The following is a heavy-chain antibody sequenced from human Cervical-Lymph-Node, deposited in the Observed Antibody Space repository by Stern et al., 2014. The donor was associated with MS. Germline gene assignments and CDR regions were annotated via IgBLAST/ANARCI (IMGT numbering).Heavy chain of an antibody. CDR3: ARGRNVGVNYYFDY. J-gene: IGHJ4*02. V-gene: IGHV3-33*01. Sequence: DQLVESGGGVVQPGKSLRLSCVASGFTFSGYGLHWVRQAPGKGLEWVAFIWSDGSNPSYAGSVQGRFTIARDNLQNTLHLHMNNVTAADTARYYCARGRNVGVNYYFDYWGQGSLVTVSS. CDR1: GFTFSGYG. CDR2: IWSDGSNP. D-gene: IGHD3-16*01.